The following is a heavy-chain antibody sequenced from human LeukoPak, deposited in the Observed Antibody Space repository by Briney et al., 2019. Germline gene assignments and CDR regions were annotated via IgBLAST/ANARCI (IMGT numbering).Heavy chain of an antibody. V-gene: IGHV1-24*01. CDR2: FDPEDGET. Sequence: ASVKVSCKVSGYTLTELSMHWVRQAPGKGLEWMGGFDPEDGETIYAQKFQGRVTMTEDTSTDTAYMELSSLRSEDTAVYYCARDYGSGSYYPSNLHYWGQGTLVTVSS. CDR3: ARDYGSGSYYPSNLHY. J-gene: IGHJ4*02. D-gene: IGHD3-10*01. CDR1: GYTLTELS.